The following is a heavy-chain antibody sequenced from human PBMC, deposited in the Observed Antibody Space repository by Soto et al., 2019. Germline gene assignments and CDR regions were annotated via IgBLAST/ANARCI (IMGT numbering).Heavy chain of an antibody. V-gene: IGHV5-51*01. CDR1: GYSFTSYW. D-gene: IGHD2-21*02. J-gene: IGHJ6*02. Sequence: GESLKISCKGSGYSFTSYWIGWVRQMPGKGLEWMGIIYPGDSDTRYSPSFQDQVTISADKSISTAYLQWSSLKASDTAMYYCARRSPTYCGGDCYSSLRGETSSLYYYYGMDVWGQGTTVTLSS. CDR2: IYPGDSDT. CDR3: ARRSPTYCGGDCYSSLRGETSSLYYYYGMDV.